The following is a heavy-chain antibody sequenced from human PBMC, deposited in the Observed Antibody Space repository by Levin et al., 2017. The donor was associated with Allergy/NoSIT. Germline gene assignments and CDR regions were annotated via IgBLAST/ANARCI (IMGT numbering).Heavy chain of an antibody. V-gene: IGHV3-21*01. J-gene: IGHJ4*02. CDR3: ARGGVYYYDSSGYFKGFDY. D-gene: IGHD3-22*01. Sequence: ASVKVSCAASGFTFSSYSMNWVRQAPGKGLEWVSSISSSSSYIYYADSVKGRFTISRDNAKNSLYLQMNSLRAEDTAVYYCARGGVYYYDSSGYFKGFDYWGQGTLVTVSS. CDR1: GFTFSSYS. CDR2: ISSSSSYI.